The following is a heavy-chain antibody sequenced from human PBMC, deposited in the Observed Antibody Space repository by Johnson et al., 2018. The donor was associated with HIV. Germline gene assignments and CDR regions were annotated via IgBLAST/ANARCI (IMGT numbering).Heavy chain of an antibody. CDR1: GFTFSSYG. CDR2: IWYDGSNK. V-gene: IGHV3-33*06. J-gene: IGHJ3*02. D-gene: IGHD4-23*01. CDR3: AKGPVDYGGNYDGFGI. Sequence: QVQLVESGGGVVQPGRSLRLSCAASGFTFSSYGMHWVRQAPGKGLEWVALIWYDGSNKYYAASVKGRFTISRDNSKNTLYLQMNSLRAEDTAVYFCAKGPVDYGGNYDGFGIWGQGTKVTVSS.